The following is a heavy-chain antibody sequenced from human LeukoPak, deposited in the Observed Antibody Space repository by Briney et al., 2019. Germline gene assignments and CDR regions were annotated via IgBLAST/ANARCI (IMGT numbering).Heavy chain of an antibody. CDR3: ASSVNTATGVFDY. CDR2: ISYDGSNK. Sequence: GGSLRLSCAASGFTFSSYGMHWVRQAPGKGLEWVAVISYDGSNKYYADSVKGRFTISRDNSKNTLYLQMNSLRAEDTAVYYCASSVNTATGVFDYWGQGTLVTVSS. CDR1: GFTFSSYG. J-gene: IGHJ4*02. D-gene: IGHD5-18*01. V-gene: IGHV3-30*03.